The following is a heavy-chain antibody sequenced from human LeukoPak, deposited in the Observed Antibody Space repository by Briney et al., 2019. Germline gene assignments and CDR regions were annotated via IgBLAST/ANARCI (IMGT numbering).Heavy chain of an antibody. CDR1: GFTFNTYN. CDR2: ISSSSSYI. J-gene: IGHJ4*02. D-gene: IGHD3-22*01. V-gene: IGHV3-21*04. CDR3: AKDSSGYYGVWTD. Sequence: PGGSLRLSCAASGFTFNTYNMNWVRQAPGKGLEWVSSISSSSSYIYYADSVKGRFTISRDNSKNTLYLQMNSLRAEDTAVYYCAKDSSGYYGVWTDWGQGTLVTVSS.